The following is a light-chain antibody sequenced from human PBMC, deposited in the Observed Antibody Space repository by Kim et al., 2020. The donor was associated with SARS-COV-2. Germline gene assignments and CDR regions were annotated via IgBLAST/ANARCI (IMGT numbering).Light chain of an antibody. Sequence: SPGERATLSCRASHSVSSNYLAWYPQKPGQSPRLLIYSVSTRATGIPDRFSGSGSGTDFTLTISGLEPEDFAVYYCQHYGSSSRTFGHGTKVDIK. CDR2: SVS. CDR3: QHYGSSSRT. J-gene: IGKJ1*01. V-gene: IGKV3-20*01. CDR1: HSVSSNY.